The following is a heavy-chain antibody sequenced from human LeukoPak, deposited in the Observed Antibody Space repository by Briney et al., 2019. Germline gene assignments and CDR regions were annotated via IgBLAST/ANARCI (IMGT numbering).Heavy chain of an antibody. D-gene: IGHD6-13*01. J-gene: IGHJ4*02. V-gene: IGHV3-30*18. CDR2: ISYDGSNK. Sequence: GRSLRLSCAASGFTFSSYGMHWVRQAPGKGLEWVAVISYDGSNKYYADSVKGRFTISRDNSKNTLYLQMNSLRAEDTAVYYCAKDLRLAAAGTLFDYWGQGTLVTVSS. CDR3: AKDLRLAAAGTLFDY. CDR1: GFTFSSYG.